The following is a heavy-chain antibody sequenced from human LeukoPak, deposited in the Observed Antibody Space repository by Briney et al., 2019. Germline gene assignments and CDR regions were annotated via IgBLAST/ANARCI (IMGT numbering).Heavy chain of an antibody. Sequence: VGSLRLSCAASGFTFSGAWMTWVRQAPGKGLEWVSNIRGDGTTKNYADSVKGRFTISRDNSKNTLYLQMSSLRADDTAIYYCASHVGISFWGQGTLVTVSS. D-gene: IGHD1-26*01. CDR1: GFTFSGAW. CDR3: ASHVGISF. J-gene: IGHJ4*02. V-gene: IGHV3-7*01. CDR2: IRGDGTTK.